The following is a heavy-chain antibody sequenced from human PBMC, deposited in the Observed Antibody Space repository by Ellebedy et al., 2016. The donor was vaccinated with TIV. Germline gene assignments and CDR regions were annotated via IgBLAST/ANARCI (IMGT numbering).Heavy chain of an antibody. D-gene: IGHD5-24*01. CDR3: ARVAEMAGKLYAPFDY. J-gene: IGHJ4*02. CDR1: GFTLSSFG. Sequence: GGSLRLXXAASGFTLSSFGMSWVRQSPGKGLEWVSFISTSSSFIHYADSVKGRFTVSRDNARKSRFLEMNSLRVEDTAVYYCARVAEMAGKLYAPFDYWGQGTLVTVPS. V-gene: IGHV3-21*01. CDR2: ISTSSSFI.